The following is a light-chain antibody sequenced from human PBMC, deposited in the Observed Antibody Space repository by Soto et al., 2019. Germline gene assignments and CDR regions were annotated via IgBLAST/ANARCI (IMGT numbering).Light chain of an antibody. V-gene: IGKV1-9*01. J-gene: IGKJ4*01. CDR3: QQLRSYPST. CDR2: AAS. CDR1: QDISSY. Sequence: IQVTPPPCSLSPSVRDRVTITCRASQDISSYLAWYQQKPGKAPTLLIYAASTLQSGVPSRFSGSGFGTDFTLTISSLQAEDFASYYCQQLRSYPSTLGGGTKV.